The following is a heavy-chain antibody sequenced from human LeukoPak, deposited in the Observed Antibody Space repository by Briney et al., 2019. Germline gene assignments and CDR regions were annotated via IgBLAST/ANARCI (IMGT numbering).Heavy chain of an antibody. Sequence: GGSLRPSCAASGFTFSSYEMNWVRQAPGKGLEWVSYISSSGSTIYYADSVKGRFTISRDNAKNSLYLQMNSLRAEDTAVYYCARQSVYCSGGSCYPPFDYWGQGTLVTVSS. CDR1: GFTFSSYE. D-gene: IGHD2-15*01. CDR2: ISSSGSTI. V-gene: IGHV3-48*03. CDR3: ARQSVYCSGGSCYPPFDY. J-gene: IGHJ4*02.